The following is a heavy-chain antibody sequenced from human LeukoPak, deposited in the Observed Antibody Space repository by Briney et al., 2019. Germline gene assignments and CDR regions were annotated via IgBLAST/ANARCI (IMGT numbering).Heavy chain of an antibody. CDR2: IYTGGTT. J-gene: IGHJ4*02. CDR3: ARDSSSYYFDY. D-gene: IGHD6-6*01. Sequence: GGSLRLSYVASGFTVTSNHMNWVRQAPGKGLEWVSIIYTGGTTHYADSLRDRFTIFRDDSINTLYLQMNSLRAEDTAVYYYARDSSSYYFDYWGQGTLVTVSS. CDR1: GFTVTSNH. V-gene: IGHV3-66*01.